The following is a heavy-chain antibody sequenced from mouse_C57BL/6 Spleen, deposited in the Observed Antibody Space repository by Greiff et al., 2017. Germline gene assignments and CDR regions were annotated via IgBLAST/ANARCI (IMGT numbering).Heavy chain of an antibody. Sequence: QVQLKESGAELVKPGASVKISCKASGYAFSSYWMNWVKQRPGKGLEWIGQIYPGDGDTNYNGKFKGKATLTADKSSSTAYMQLSSLTSEDSAVYFCARSIYYYGSSPYWGQGTTLTVSS. J-gene: IGHJ2*01. CDR3: ARSIYYYGSSPY. D-gene: IGHD1-1*01. V-gene: IGHV1-80*01. CDR1: GYAFSSYW. CDR2: IYPGDGDT.